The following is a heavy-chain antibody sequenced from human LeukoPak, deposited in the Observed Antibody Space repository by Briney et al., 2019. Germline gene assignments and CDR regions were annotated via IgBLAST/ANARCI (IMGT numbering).Heavy chain of an antibody. V-gene: IGHV1-46*01. Sequence: ASVKVSCKASGYTFTSYYIDWVRQAPGQGLEWMGIINPSGGSTSYAQKFQGRVTMTRDTSTSTVYMELSSLRSEDTAVYYCARGPGRQGHYMDVWGKGTTVTVSS. J-gene: IGHJ6*03. CDR3: ARGPGRQGHYMDV. CDR2: INPSGGST. CDR1: GYTFTSYY.